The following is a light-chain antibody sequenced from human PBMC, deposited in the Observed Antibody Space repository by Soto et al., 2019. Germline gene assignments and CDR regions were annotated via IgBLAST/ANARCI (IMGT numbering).Light chain of an antibody. CDR3: QKYNNWPPWT. CDR2: GAS. CDR1: QSISSS. J-gene: IGKJ1*01. Sequence: EIVLTQSPGILSLSPGERASLSCGASQSISSSFLAWYQQKPGQAPRLLIYGASTRATGIPDRFSGSGSGTEFTLTISRLQSEDFAVYYCQKYNNWPPWTFGQGTKVDIK. V-gene: IGKV3-15*01.